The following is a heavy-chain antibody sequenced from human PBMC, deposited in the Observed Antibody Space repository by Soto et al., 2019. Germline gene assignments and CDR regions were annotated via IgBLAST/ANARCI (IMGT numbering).Heavy chain of an antibody. CDR2: ISSSSSSI. Sequence: GGSLRLSCAASGFTLSDYYMSWIRQAPGKGLEWVSYISSSSSSIYYADSVKGRFTISRDNAKNSLYLQMHSLRAEDTAVYYCARALGGVRGVINYYYYYGMDVWGQGTTVTVSS. V-gene: IGHV3-11*04. CDR1: GFTLSDYY. D-gene: IGHD3-10*01. J-gene: IGHJ6*02. CDR3: ARALGGVRGVINYYYYYGMDV.